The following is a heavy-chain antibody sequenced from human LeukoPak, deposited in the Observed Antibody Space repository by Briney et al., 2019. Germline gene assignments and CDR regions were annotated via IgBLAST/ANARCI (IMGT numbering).Heavy chain of an antibody. CDR2: INHSGST. CDR1: GGSFSGYY. D-gene: IGHD6-13*01. Sequence: SETLSLTCAVYGGSFSGYYWSWIRHPPGNGLEWSGEINHSGSTNYNPSLKSRVTISVDTSKNQFSLKLRSVTAADTAVYYCARVGRGSSPTRNFDYWGQGTLVTVSS. V-gene: IGHV4-34*01. J-gene: IGHJ4*02. CDR3: ARVGRGSSPTRNFDY.